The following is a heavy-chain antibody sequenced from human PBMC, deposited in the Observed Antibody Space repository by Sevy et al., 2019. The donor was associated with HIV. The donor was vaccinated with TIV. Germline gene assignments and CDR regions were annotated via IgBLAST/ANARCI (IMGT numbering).Heavy chain of an antibody. CDR2: INPNNGGT. V-gene: IGHV1-2*02. CDR3: ARDDFGNYYYYYGLDV. D-gene: IGHD4-17*01. J-gene: IGHJ6*02. Sequence: ASVKVSRKASGYTFTGYYLHWVRQAPGQGLEWMGWINPNNGGTKYAQKFQGRVTMTRDTSINTAYMELSRLRSDDTAVYYCARDDFGNYYYYYGLDVWGQGTTVTVSS. CDR1: GYTFTGYY.